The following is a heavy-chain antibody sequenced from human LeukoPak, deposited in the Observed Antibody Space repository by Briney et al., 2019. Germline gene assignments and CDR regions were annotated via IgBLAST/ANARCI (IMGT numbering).Heavy chain of an antibody. D-gene: IGHD3-16*01. J-gene: IGHJ3*02. Sequence: GASVKVSCTASGYTLTGYYMHWVRQAPGQGLEWMGWINPNSGGTNYAQKFQGRVTMTRDTSISTAYMELSRLRSDDTAVYYCARDKRGPRYAFDIWGQGTMVTVSS. CDR1: GYTLTGYY. CDR2: INPNSGGT. V-gene: IGHV1-2*02. CDR3: ARDKRGPRYAFDI.